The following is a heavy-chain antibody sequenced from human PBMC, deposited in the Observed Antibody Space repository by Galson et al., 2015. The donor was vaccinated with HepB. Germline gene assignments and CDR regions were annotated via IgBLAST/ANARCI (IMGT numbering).Heavy chain of an antibody. J-gene: IGHJ3*02. CDR3: ATKVRPDGAFDI. Sequence: SVKVSCKASGGTFSSYSINWVRQAPGQGLEWMGRIIPILNITNYAQRFQGRLTITADKSTSTADMEVSSLKSEDTAAYYCATKVRPDGAFDIWGQGTKVIVSP. V-gene: IGHV1-69*02. CDR1: GGTFSSYS. D-gene: IGHD2-2*01. CDR2: IIPILNIT.